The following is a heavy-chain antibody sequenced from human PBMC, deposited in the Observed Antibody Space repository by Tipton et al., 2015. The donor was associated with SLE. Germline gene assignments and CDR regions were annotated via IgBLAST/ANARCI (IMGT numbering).Heavy chain of an antibody. V-gene: IGHV4-34*01. Sequence: TLSLTCTVSGGSISSYYWSWIRQPPRKGLEWIGEINHSGSTNYNPSLKSRVTISVDTSKNQFSLRLCSVTAADTAVYYCAGQATDAFDIWGQGTMVTVSS. CDR3: AGQATDAFDI. CDR1: GGSISSYY. J-gene: IGHJ3*02. CDR2: INHSGST. D-gene: IGHD5-12*01.